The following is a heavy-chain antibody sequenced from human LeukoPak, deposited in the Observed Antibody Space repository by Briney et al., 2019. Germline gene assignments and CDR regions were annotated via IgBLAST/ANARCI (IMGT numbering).Heavy chain of an antibody. V-gene: IGHV1-46*01. CDR1: GYTFTSYY. CDR3: AREAAGGTPHADY. D-gene: IGHD2-15*01. CDR2: INPSGGST. Sequence: ASAKVSCKASGYTFTSYYMHWVRQAPGQGLEWMGIINPSGGSTSYAQKFQGRVTMTRDMSTSTVYMELSSLRSEDTAVYYCAREAAGGTPHADYWGQGTLVTVSS. J-gene: IGHJ4*02.